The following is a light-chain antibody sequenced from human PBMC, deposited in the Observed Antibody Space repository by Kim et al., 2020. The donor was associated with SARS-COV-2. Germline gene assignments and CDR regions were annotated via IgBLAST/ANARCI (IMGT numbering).Light chain of an antibody. V-gene: IGLV3-1*01. CDR2: QDS. CDR1: KLGDKY. Sequence: SYELTQPPSVSVSPGQTASITCSGEKLGDKYACWYQQKPGQSPVLVIYQDSKRPSGIPERFSGSNSGNTATLTISGTQAMDDADYYCQAWDSSTAVFGTG. J-gene: IGLJ1*01. CDR3: QAWDSSTAV.